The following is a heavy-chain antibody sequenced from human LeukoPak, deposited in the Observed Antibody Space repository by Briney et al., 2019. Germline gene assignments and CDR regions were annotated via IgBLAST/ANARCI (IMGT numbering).Heavy chain of an antibody. V-gene: IGHV4-59*08. CDR1: GGFITGYY. CDR3: ARLTKFLTTYYPTP. J-gene: IGHJ5*02. CDR2: IFSSGST. Sequence: SETLSLTCTVSGGFITGYYWSWIRQPPGKGLEWVGYIFSSGSTNYNPSLKSRVTISLDTSKSQFSLKLISVTASDTAVYYCARLTKFLTTYYPTPWGQGTLVTVSS. D-gene: IGHD2/OR15-2a*01.